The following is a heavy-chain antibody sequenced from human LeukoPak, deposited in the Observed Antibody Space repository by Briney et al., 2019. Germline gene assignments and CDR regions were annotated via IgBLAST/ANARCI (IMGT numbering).Heavy chain of an antibody. CDR3: ACHRDYYGSGSYLAFDI. Sequence: GASVKVSCKAFGYTFTGYYMHWVRQAPGQGLGWMGWINPNSGGTDYAQKFQGRGTMTRDTATSTATMEMSRLRSDDTAVYYCACHRDYYGSGSYLAFDICGQGTMVTVSS. J-gene: IGHJ3*02. CDR2: INPNSGGT. CDR1: GYTFTGYY. V-gene: IGHV1-2*02. D-gene: IGHD3-10*01.